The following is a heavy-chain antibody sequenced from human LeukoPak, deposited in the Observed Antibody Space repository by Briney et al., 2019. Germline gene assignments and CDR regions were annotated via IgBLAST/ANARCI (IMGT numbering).Heavy chain of an antibody. CDR1: GGTFSSYA. CDR3: ARENGVLERPWFDP. D-gene: IGHD1-1*01. J-gene: IGHJ5*02. CDR2: IIPIFGTA. V-gene: IGHV1-69*13. Sequence: SVKVSCKASGGTFSSYAISWVRQAPGQGLEWMGGIIPIFGTANYAQKFQGRVTITADESTSTAYMELSSLRSEDTAVYYCARENGVLERPWFDPWGQGTLVTVSS.